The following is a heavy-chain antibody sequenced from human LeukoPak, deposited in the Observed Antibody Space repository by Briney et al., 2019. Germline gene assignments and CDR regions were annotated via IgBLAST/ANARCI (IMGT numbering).Heavy chain of an antibody. J-gene: IGHJ4*02. CDR2: ISAYNGNT. D-gene: IGHD2-15*01. CDR1: GYTFTSYG. V-gene: IGHV1-18*01. CDR3: AREEYCSGGSCYYFDY. Sequence: ASVKVSCKASGYTFTSYGISWVRQAPGQGLEWMGWISAYNGNTNYAQKLQGRVTMTTDTSTSTAYMELRSLRSDDTAVFYCAREEYCSGGSCYYFDYWGQGTLVTVSS.